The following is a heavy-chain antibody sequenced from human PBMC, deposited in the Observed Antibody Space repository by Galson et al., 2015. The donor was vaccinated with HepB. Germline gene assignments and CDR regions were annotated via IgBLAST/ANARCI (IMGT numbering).Heavy chain of an antibody. Sequence: QSGAEVKKPGESLKISCKGSGYSFTSYWIGWVRQMPGKGLEWMGIIYPGDSDTRYSPSFQGQVTISADKSISTAYLQWSSLKASDTAMYYCATALLGATPHFAAVDIWGQGTMVTVSS. CDR1: GYSFTSYW. D-gene: IGHD1-26*01. CDR2: IYPGDSDT. CDR3: ATALLGATPHFAAVDI. J-gene: IGHJ3*02. V-gene: IGHV5-51*01.